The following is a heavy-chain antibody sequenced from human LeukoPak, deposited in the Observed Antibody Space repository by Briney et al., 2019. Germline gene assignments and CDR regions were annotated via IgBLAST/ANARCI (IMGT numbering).Heavy chain of an antibody. V-gene: IGHV3-23*01. CDR2: ISGSGRTT. CDR1: RFTFSNSA. D-gene: IGHD6-19*01. J-gene: IGHJ4*02. Sequence: GGSLRLSCAGSRFTFSNSAMSWVRQAPGKGLEWVSVISGSGRTTFYADSVKGRFTISRDNSKNTLYLQMNGLRPEDTAVYYCAREVYSSGWSSFDYWGQGTLVTVSS. CDR3: AREVYSSGWSSFDY.